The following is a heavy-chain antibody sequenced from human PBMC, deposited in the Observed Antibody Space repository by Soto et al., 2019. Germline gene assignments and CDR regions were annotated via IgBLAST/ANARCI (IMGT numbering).Heavy chain of an antibody. CDR1: GFTFSNAW. CDR3: AKDKPGTTAFDI. D-gene: IGHD1-1*01. J-gene: IGHJ3*02. CDR2: IKSKTDGGTT. Sequence: EVQLVESGGGLVKPGGSLRLSCAASGFTFSNAWMSWVRQAPGKGLEWVGRIKSKTDGGTTDYAAPVKGRFTISRDDSKNTLYLQMNSLRAEDTALYYCAKDKPGTTAFDIWGQGTMVTVSS. V-gene: IGHV3-15*01.